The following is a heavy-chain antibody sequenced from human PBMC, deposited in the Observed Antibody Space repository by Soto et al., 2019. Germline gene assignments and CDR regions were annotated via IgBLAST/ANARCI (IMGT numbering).Heavy chain of an antibody. J-gene: IGHJ4*02. D-gene: IGHD6-19*01. CDR1: GFTFSSYA. CDR2: ISYDGSNK. V-gene: IGHV3-30-3*01. Sequence: QVQLVESGGGVVKPGRSLRLSCAASGFTFSSYAMHWVRQAPGKGLEWVAVISYDGSNKYYADSVKGRFTISRDNSKNTLYLQMNILRAEDTAVYYCARVEAVAGLLDYWGQGTLVTVSS. CDR3: ARVEAVAGLLDY.